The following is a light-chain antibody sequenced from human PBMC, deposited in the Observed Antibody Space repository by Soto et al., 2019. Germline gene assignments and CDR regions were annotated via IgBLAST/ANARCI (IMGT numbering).Light chain of an antibody. Sequence: QSVLTQPPSVSAAPGQKVTISCSGSSSNIGNNFVSWHQHLPGTAPKLLIYDNNKRPSGIPDRFSGTKSGPSATLGITGLQTGDEAHYYCATWDSSLIAGVFGGGTKLTVL. CDR2: DNN. V-gene: IGLV1-51*01. J-gene: IGLJ2*01. CDR3: ATWDSSLIAGV. CDR1: SSNIGNNF.